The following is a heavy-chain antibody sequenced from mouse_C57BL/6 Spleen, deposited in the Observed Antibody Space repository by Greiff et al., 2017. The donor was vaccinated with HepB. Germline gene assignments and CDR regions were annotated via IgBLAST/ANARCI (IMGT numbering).Heavy chain of an antibody. V-gene: IGHV1-9*01. D-gene: IGHD2-3*01. CDR3: ARDDGSLYDAMDY. CDR2: ILPGSGST. Sequence: QVQLQQSGAELMKPGASVKLSCKATGYTFTGYWIEWVKQRPGHGLEWIGEILPGSGSTNDNEKFKGKATFTADTSSNTAYMQLSSLTAEDAAIYYGARDDGSLYDAMDYWGQGTSVTVSS. CDR1: GYTFTGYW. J-gene: IGHJ4*01.